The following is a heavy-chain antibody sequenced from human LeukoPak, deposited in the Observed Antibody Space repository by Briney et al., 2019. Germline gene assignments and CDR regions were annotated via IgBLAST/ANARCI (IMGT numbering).Heavy chain of an antibody. D-gene: IGHD3-22*01. Sequence: PGRSLRLSCAASGFTFSSYGMHWVRQAPGKGLEWVAVISYDGSNKYYADSVKGRFTISRDNSKNTPYLQMNSLRAEDTAVYYCAKEDYYDSSGAFDIWGQGTMVTVSS. CDR2: ISYDGSNK. V-gene: IGHV3-30*18. J-gene: IGHJ3*02. CDR1: GFTFSSYG. CDR3: AKEDYYDSSGAFDI.